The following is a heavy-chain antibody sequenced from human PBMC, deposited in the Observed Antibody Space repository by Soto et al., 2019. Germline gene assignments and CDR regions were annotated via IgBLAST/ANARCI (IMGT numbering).Heavy chain of an antibody. CDR2: IIPIFGTA. Sequence: QVQLVQSGAEVKKPGSSVKVSCKASGGTFSSYAISWVRQAPGQGLEWMGGIIPIFGTANYAQKFQGRVTITADEATSTAYMELSSLRSEDTAVYYCARGGSGYQLGKNWFDPWGQGTLVTVSS. V-gene: IGHV1-69*12. J-gene: IGHJ5*02. D-gene: IGHD2-2*01. CDR1: GGTFSSYA. CDR3: ARGGSGYQLGKNWFDP.